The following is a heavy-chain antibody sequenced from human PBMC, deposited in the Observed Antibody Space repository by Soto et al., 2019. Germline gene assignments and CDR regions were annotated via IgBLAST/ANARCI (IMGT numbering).Heavy chain of an antibody. J-gene: IGHJ6*02. CDR3: ARSSIVGAQATWYYGMDV. V-gene: IGHV4-34*01. CDR2: INHSGST. D-gene: IGHD1-26*01. CDR1: GGSFSVYY. Sequence: PSETLSLTCAVYGGSFSVYYWSWIRQPPGKGLEWIGEINHSGSTNYNPSLKSRVTISVDTSKNQFSLKLSSVTAADTAVYYCARSSIVGAQATWYYGMDVWGQGTTVTVSS.